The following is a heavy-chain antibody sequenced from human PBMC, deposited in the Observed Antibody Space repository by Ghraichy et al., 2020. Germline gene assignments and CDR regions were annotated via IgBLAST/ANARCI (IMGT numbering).Heavy chain of an antibody. CDR3: ARDRGSSGYYGLDY. J-gene: IGHJ4*02. Sequence: GGSLRLSCAASGFTVSSNYMSWVRQAPGKGLEWVSVIYSGGSTYYADSVKGRFTISRDNSKNTLYLQMNSLRAEDTAVYYCARDRGSSGYYGLDYWGQGTLVTVSS. CDR2: IYSGGST. CDR1: GFTVSSNY. V-gene: IGHV3-53*01. D-gene: IGHD3-22*01.